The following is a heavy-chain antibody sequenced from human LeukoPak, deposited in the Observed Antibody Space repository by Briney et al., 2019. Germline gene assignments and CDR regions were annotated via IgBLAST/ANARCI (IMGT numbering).Heavy chain of an antibody. CDR1: GGSISSYY. V-gene: IGHV4-59*08. D-gene: IGHD3-3*01. J-gene: IGHJ4*02. CDR2: IYYSGST. CDR3: ARRPPTYEEAFGY. Sequence: SETLSLTCTVSGGSISSYYWSWIRQPPGKGLEWIGYIYYSGSTNYNPSLKSRVTISVDTSKNQFSLKLSSVTAADTAVYYCARRPPTYEEAFGYWGQGTLVTVSS.